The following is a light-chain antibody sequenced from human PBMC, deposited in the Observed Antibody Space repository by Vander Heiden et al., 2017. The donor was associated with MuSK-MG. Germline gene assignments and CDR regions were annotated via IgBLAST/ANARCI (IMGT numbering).Light chain of an antibody. CDR2: AAS. J-gene: IGKJ1*01. V-gene: IGKV1-39*01. Sequence: DIQMTQSPSSLSASVGDRVTITCRASQSISNYLNWYQQKPGKAPKLLIYAASSLQSGVPSRFSGSGYGTDFTLTISSRQPEDFASYYCQQTDSYPPRTFGQGTTVEVK. CDR3: QQTDSYPPRT. CDR1: QSISNY.